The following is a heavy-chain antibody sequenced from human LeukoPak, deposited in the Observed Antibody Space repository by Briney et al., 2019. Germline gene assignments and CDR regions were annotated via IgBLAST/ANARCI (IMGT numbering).Heavy chain of an antibody. CDR2: IYYSGST. V-gene: IGHV4-39*07. D-gene: IGHD5-12*01. CDR3: ASSLEIVWCYFDY. CDR1: GGSISSSSYY. Sequence: SETLSLTCTVSGGSISSSSYYWGWIRQPPGKGLEWIGSIYYSGSTYYNPSLKSRVTISVDTSKNQFSLKLSSVTAADTAVYYCASSLEIVWCYFDYWGQGTLVTVSS. J-gene: IGHJ4*02.